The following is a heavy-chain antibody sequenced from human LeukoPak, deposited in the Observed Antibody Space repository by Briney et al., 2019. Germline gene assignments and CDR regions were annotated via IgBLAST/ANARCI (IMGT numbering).Heavy chain of an antibody. CDR1: GGSISSYY. CDR3: ARVTYYYDSSGYYFAFDI. V-gene: IGHV4-59*01. CDR2: IYYSGST. J-gene: IGHJ3*02. Sequence: SETLSLTCTVSGGSISSYYWSWIRQPPGKGLEWIGYIYYSGSTNYNPSLKSRVTISVDTSKNQFSLKLSSVTAGGTAVYYCARVTYYYDSSGYYFAFDIWGQGTMVTVSS. D-gene: IGHD3-22*01.